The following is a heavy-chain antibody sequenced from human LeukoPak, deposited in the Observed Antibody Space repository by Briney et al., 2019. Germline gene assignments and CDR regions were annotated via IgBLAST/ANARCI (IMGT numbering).Heavy chain of an antibody. D-gene: IGHD3-22*01. J-gene: IGHJ4*02. CDR1: GFTFSDYY. V-gene: IGHV3-69-1*02. CDR3: VRDRGWLSNPGYFDY. CDR2: ITSSATI. Sequence: GGSMRLSCAASGFTFSDYYMTWIRQAPGKGLEWVSYITSSATIYYADSVKGRFTISRDNAKKSLYLQMNSLRAEDTAVYYCVRDRGWLSNPGYFDYWGRGTLVTV.